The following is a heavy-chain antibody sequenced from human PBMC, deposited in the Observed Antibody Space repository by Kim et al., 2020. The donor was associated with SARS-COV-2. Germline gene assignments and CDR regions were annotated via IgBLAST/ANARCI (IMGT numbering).Heavy chain of an antibody. D-gene: IGHD3-9*01. CDR3: ARAFDVDPDDAFDI. V-gene: IGHV3-53*01. Sequence: GGSLRLSCAASGFTVSSNYMSWVRQAPGKGLEWVSVIYSGGSTYYADSVKGRFTISRDNSKNTLYLQMNSLRAEDTAVYYCARAFDVDPDDAFDIWGQGTMVTVSS. CDR2: IYSGGST. CDR1: GFTVSSNY. J-gene: IGHJ3*02.